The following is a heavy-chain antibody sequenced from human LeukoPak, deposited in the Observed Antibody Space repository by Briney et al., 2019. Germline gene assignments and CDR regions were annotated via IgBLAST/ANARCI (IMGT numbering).Heavy chain of an antibody. J-gene: IGHJ4*02. Sequence: GGSLTLSCAASGFTFSSHAMSCVRQPPGKGLEWVSAISGSGGSTYYADSVKGRFTISRDNSKNTLYLQMNSLRAEDTAVYYCATSLSIVVVPAAIWGRGNYWGQGTLVTVSS. V-gene: IGHV3-23*01. CDR2: ISGSGGST. CDR1: GFTFSSHA. D-gene: IGHD2-2*01. CDR3: ATSLSIVVVPAAIWGRGNY.